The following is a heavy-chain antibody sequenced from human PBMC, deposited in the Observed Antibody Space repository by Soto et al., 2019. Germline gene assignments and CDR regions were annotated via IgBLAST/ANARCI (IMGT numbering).Heavy chain of an antibody. CDR2: INDGNGNT. CDR3: ARSAPPIDH. CDR1: GYTFTSYA. V-gene: IGHV1-3*01. J-gene: IGHJ4*02. Sequence: QVQLVQSGAEVKKPGASVKVSCKASGYTFTSYAMHWVRQAPGQRLESMGWINDGNGNTKYSQKFQGRVTITRDTSASTAYMELSSLRSEDTAVYYCARSAPPIDHWGQGTLVTVSS.